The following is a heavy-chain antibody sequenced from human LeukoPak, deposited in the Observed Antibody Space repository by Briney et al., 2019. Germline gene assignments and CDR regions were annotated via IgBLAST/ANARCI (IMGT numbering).Heavy chain of an antibody. CDR2: ISGSGGST. CDR3: AKDPPGYCSGGSCYY. CDR1: GFTFSSYA. D-gene: IGHD2-15*01. Sequence: PGGSLRLSCAASGFTFSSYAMSWVRQAPGKGLEWVSAISGSGGSTYYADSVKGRFTISRDNSKNTLYLQMNSLRAEDKAVYYCAKDPPGYCSGGSCYYWGQGTLVTVSS. V-gene: IGHV3-23*01. J-gene: IGHJ4*02.